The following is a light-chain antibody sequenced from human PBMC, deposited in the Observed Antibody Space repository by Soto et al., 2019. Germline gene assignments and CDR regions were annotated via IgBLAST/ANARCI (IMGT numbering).Light chain of an antibody. CDR1: QDITSA. J-gene: IGKJ5*01. Sequence: AIQLTQSPSSLSASVGDRVTITCRASQDITSALAWYQQKPGKAPNLLIYAASSLKSGVPSRFSGSGSGTDFTLTISSLQPEDFATYYCQQFNSYVITFGQGTRWRL. CDR2: AAS. V-gene: IGKV1-13*02. CDR3: QQFNSYVIT.